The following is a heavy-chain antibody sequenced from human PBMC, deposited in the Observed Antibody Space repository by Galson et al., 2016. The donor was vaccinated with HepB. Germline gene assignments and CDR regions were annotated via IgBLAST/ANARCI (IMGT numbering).Heavy chain of an antibody. CDR3: ARSDAVAGNIYYFDY. V-gene: IGHV3-33*01. J-gene: IGHJ4*02. CDR2: VWQDGSNK. D-gene: IGHD6-19*01. Sequence: SLRLSCAASVVTLSPYGMHWVRQAPGKGLEWVAVVWQDGSNKVYADSVKGRFTISRDDSRSTVYLQMNSLRAEDTAVYFCARSDAVAGNIYYFDYWGQGTLVSVSS. CDR1: VVTLSPYG.